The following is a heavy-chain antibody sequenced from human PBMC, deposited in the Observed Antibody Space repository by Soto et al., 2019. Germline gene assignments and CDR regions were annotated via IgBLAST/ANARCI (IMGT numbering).Heavy chain of an antibody. J-gene: IGHJ4*02. CDR1: GGTFSSYA. Sequence: QVQLVQSGAEVKKPGSSVKDSCKASGGTFSSYAFSWVRRAPGQGLEWMGGIIPIFGTANYAQKFQGRVTITADESTSTAYMELSSLRSEDTAVYYCARVRVRFLEWLGSEGWGQGTLVTVS. V-gene: IGHV1-69*13. CDR3: ARVRVRFLEWLGSEG. D-gene: IGHD3-3*01. CDR2: IIPIFGTA.